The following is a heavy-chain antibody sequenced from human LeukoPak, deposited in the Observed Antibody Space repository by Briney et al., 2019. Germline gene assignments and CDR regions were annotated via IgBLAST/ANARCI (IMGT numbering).Heavy chain of an antibody. CDR2: ISSSSSYI. J-gene: IGHJ6*02. CDR3: ARERLARITMVRGVKKTSNDPMDV. Sequence: PGGSLRLSCVASGFTFSSYAMSWVRQAPGKGLEWVSSISSSSSYIYYADSVKGRFTISRDNAKNSLYLQMNSLRAEDTAVYYCARERLARITMVRGVKKTSNDPMDVWGQGTTVTVSS. D-gene: IGHD3-10*01. V-gene: IGHV3-21*01. CDR1: GFTFSSYA.